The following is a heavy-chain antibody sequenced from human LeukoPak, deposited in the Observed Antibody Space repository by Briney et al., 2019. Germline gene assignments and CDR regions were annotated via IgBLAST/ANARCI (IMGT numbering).Heavy chain of an antibody. V-gene: IGHV4-34*01. Sequence: PSETLSLTCAVYGGSFSGYYWSWIRQPPGKGLEWIGYIYHSGSTYYNPSLKSRVTISVDRSKNQFSLKLSSVTAADTAVYYCARGPSGSYYLYFGYWGQGTLVTVSS. J-gene: IGHJ4*02. CDR3: ARGPSGSYYLYFGY. CDR1: GGSFSGYY. CDR2: IYHSGST. D-gene: IGHD1-26*01.